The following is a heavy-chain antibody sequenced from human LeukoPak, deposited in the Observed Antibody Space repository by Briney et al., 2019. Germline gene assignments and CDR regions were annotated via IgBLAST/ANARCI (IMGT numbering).Heavy chain of an antibody. CDR3: ARLSWLRYENY. CDR1: GFTFSSYW. J-gene: IGHJ4*02. CDR2: IKQDGSEK. Sequence: GGSLRLSCAAAGFTFSSYWMSWVRQAPGKGLEWVANIKQDGSEKYYVDSVKGRFTISRDNAKNSLYLQMNSLRAEDTAVYYCARLSWLRYENYWGPGTLVTVSS. V-gene: IGHV3-7*01. D-gene: IGHD5-12*01.